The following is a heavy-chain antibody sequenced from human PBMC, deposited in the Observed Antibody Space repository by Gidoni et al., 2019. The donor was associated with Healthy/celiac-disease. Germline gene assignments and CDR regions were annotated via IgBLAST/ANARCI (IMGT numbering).Heavy chain of an antibody. CDR2: IYHSGST. CDR1: GYSISSGYY. V-gene: IGHV4-38-2*02. D-gene: IGHD4-17*01. Sequence: QVQLQESGPGLVKPSETLSLTCTDSGYSISSGYYCGWIRQPPGKGLEWIGSIYHSGSTYYNPSLKSRVTISVDTSKNQFSLKLSSVTAADTAVYYCARIKGDYGEAFDYWGQGTLVTVSS. CDR3: ARIKGDYGEAFDY. J-gene: IGHJ4*02.